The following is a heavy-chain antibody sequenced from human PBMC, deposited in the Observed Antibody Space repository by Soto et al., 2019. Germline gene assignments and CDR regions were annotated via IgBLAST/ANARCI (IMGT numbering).Heavy chain of an antibody. CDR1: GGSISSGDYY. CDR2: IYYSGST. V-gene: IGHV4-30-4*01. Sequence: PSEILSLTCTVSGGSISSGDYYWSWIRQPPGKGLEWIGYIYYSGSTYYNPSLKSRVTISVDTSKNQFSLKLSSVTAADTAVYYCACVSYYYASSGYYLDWGQGTLVTVSS. CDR3: ACVSYYYASSGYYLD. J-gene: IGHJ4*02. D-gene: IGHD3-22*01.